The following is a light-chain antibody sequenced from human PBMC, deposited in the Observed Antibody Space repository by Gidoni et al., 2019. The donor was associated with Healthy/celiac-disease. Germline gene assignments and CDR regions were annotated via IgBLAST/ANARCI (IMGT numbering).Light chain of an antibody. J-gene: IGKJ4*01. Sequence: EIVLTQSPATLSLSPGERATLSCRASQSVSSYLAWYHKKPGQAPRLLIYDASNRATGIPARFSVSGSGTDFTLTISSLEPEDFAVYYGQQRSNWLTFGGGTKVEIK. CDR1: QSVSSY. V-gene: IGKV3-11*01. CDR3: QQRSNWLT. CDR2: DAS.